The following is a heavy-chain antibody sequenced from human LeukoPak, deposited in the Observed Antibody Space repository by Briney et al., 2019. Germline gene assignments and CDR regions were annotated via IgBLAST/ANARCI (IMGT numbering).Heavy chain of an antibody. CDR3: ASEGERSGYDSNYYYYMDV. CDR2: IIPIFGTP. V-gene: IGHV1-69*01. CDR1: GGTFSSYS. D-gene: IGHD5-12*01. J-gene: IGHJ6*03. Sequence: SVQVSCKASGGTFSSYSISWVRQAPGQGLEWMGGIIPIFGTPNYAQKFQGRVRITADESTRTAYMELSILRSEDTAVYYCASEGERSGYDSNYYYYMDVWGKGTTVTVSS.